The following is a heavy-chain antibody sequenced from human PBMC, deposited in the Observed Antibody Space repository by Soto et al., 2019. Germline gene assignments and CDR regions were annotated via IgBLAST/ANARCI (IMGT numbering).Heavy chain of an antibody. CDR3: ARHGGYYFDY. V-gene: IGHV4-34*01. CDR1: GGSFSGYY. Sequence: QVQLQQWGAGLLKPSKTLSVTCAVYGGSFSGYYWSWIRQPPGKGLEWIGEIGHSGGTVYNPSLESRVTISEDSSNNQFSLKLNSVTAADTAVYYCARHGGYYFDYWGQGAPVTVSS. D-gene: IGHD3-16*01. J-gene: IGHJ4*02. CDR2: IGHSGGT.